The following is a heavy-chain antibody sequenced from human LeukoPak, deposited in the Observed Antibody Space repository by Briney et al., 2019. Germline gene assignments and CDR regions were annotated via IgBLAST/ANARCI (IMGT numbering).Heavy chain of an antibody. Sequence: PSETLSLTCTVSGGSITSYYWSWIRQPPGEGLEWIGYIYYSGSTNYNPSLKSRVTISVDTSKNQFSLKLSSVTAADTAVYYCARAGYSGSDFSVWGKGTTVTVSS. CDR1: GGSITSYY. CDR2: IYYSGST. CDR3: ARAGYSGSDFSV. V-gene: IGHV4-59*01. D-gene: IGHD5-12*01. J-gene: IGHJ6*04.